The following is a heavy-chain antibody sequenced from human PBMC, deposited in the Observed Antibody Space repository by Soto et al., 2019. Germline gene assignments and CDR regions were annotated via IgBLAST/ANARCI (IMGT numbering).Heavy chain of an antibody. CDR1: GGSISSYY. CDR2: ISSSGST. V-gene: IGHV4-59*01. Sequence: QVQLQESGPGLVKPSETLSLTCTVSGGSISSYYWSWIRQPPGKRLEWIGHISSSGSTSYNPYLKSRVSISMDTSKKQCSLNLGSVTAADSAVYYCARRIQLDYWGQGTLVTVSS. D-gene: IGHD2-15*01. CDR3: ARRIQLDY. J-gene: IGHJ4*02.